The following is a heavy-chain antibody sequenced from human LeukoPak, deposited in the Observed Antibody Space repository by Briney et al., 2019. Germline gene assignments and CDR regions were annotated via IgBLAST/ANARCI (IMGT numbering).Heavy chain of an antibody. CDR3: ARDILTGYYSPN. J-gene: IGHJ4*02. D-gene: IGHD3-9*01. CDR1: GFTFSSYA. Sequence: VQPGGSLRLSCAASGFTFSSYAMSWVRQAPGKGLEWVSRISGGGGSTYYADSVKGRFTISRDNSKNTSCLQMNSLRAEDTAVYYCARDILTGYYSPNWGQGTLVTVSS. V-gene: IGHV3-23*01. CDR2: ISGGGGST.